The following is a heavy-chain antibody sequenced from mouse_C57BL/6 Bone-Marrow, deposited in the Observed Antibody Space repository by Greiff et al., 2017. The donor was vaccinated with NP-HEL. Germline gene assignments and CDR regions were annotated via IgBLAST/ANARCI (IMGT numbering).Heavy chain of an antibody. CDR2: ISSGGSYT. D-gene: IGHD1-1*01. V-gene: IGHV5-6*01. J-gene: IGHJ2*01. CDR1: GFTFSSYG. Sequence: VQLQQSGGDLVKPGGSLKLSCAASGFTFSSYGMSWVRQTPDKRLEWVATISSGGSYTYYPDSVKGRFTISRDNAKNTLYLQMSSLKSEDTAMYYCARHGATVVADFDYWGQGTTLTVSS. CDR3: ARHGATVVADFDY.